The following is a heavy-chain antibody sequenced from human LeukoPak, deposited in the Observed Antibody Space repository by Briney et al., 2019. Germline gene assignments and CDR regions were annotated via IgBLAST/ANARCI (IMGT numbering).Heavy chain of an antibody. V-gene: IGHV4-59*12. J-gene: IGHJ4*02. CDR1: GGSISSYY. Sequence: SETLSLTCTVSGGSISSYYWSWIRQPPGKGLEWIGYIYYSGSTNYNPSLKSRVTISVDTSKNQFSLKLSSVTAADTAVYYCARGAARTIVVVVAATPPYFDYWGQGTLVTVSS. D-gene: IGHD2-15*01. CDR2: IYYSGST. CDR3: ARGAARTIVVVVAATPPYFDY.